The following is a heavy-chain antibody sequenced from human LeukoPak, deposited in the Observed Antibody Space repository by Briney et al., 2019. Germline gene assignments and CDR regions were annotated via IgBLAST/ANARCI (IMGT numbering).Heavy chain of an antibody. CDR1: GFSFSTYA. V-gene: IGHV3-7*04. CDR3: ARGHYGMDV. Sequence: GGSLRLSCAASGFSFSTYAMYWVRQGPGKGPEWVANIYLDGSETNYLDSVKGRFTISRDNAKNSLYLQMNSLRAEDTAVYYCARGHYGMDVWGQGTTVTVSS. J-gene: IGHJ6*02. CDR2: IYLDGSET.